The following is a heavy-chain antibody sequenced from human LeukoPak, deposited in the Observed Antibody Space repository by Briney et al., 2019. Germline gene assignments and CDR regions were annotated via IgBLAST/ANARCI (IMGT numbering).Heavy chain of an antibody. CDR3: ATVLLSSGYSN. CDR1: GGSISSYY. CDR2: VYNSGST. Sequence: SETLSLTCTVSGGSISSYYWSWIRQPPGKALEWIGNVYNSGSTNYNPSLRSRVTISVDTSKNQFSLKLGSVTAADTAVYYCATVLLSSGYSNWGQGTLVTVSS. D-gene: IGHD3-22*01. J-gene: IGHJ4*02. V-gene: IGHV4-59*03.